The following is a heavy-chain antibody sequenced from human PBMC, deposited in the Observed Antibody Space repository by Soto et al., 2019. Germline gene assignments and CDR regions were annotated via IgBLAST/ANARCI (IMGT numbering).Heavy chain of an antibody. D-gene: IGHD2-8*01. CDR3: ARLIGNSWLDS. CDR2: TYDRSKWYN. V-gene: IGHV6-1*01. J-gene: IGHJ5*01. CDR1: GDSVSTNSAT. Sequence: QVQLQQSGPGLVKPSQTLSLTCAISGDSVSTNSATWDWIRQSPSSGLEWLGRTYDRSKWYNDYAVSVKGRITINPDTSNNQLSLQLNSVTPDDTAVYYCARLIGNSWLDSWGQGTLVTVSS.